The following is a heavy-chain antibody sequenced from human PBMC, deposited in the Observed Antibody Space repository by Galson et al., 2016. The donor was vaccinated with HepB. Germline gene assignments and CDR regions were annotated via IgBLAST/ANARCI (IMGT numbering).Heavy chain of an antibody. V-gene: IGHV3-53*01. J-gene: IGHJ6*02. Sequence: SLRLSCAASEFTVSSNYMSWVRQAPGKGLEWVSVIYSGGTTYYADSVKGRFTISRDNSKNTLYLQMNSLRAEDTAVYYCARDQGYYYYYGMDVWGQGTTVTVSS. CDR1: EFTVSSNY. CDR3: ARDQGYYYYYGMDV. CDR2: IYSGGTT.